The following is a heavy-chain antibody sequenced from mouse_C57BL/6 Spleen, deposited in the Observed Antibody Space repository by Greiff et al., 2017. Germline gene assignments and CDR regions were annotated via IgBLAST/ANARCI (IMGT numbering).Heavy chain of an antibody. V-gene: IGHV5-6*01. J-gene: IGHJ4*01. CDR2: ISSGGSYT. D-gene: IGHD2-3*01. CDR3: ARHYDGYRLYAMDY. Sequence: EVKLQESGGDLVKPGGSLKLSCAASGFTFSSYGMSWVRQTPDKRLEWVATISSGGSYTYYPDSVKGRFTISRDNAKNTLYLQMSSLKSEDTAMYYCARHYDGYRLYAMDYWGQGTSVTVSS. CDR1: GFTFSSYG.